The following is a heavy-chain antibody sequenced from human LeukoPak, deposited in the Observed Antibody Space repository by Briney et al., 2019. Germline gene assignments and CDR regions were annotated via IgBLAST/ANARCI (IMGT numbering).Heavy chain of an antibody. D-gene: IGHD3-22*01. CDR1: GFTFTSYW. CDR2: ISGSGGNT. V-gene: IGHV3-23*01. Sequence: GGSLRLSCAASGFTFTSYWMSWVRQAPGKGLEWVSGISGSGGNTYYADSVKGRFTISRDNSKNTLYLQMNSLRAEDTAVYYCAKGHQVVMDAFDIWGQGTMVTVSS. CDR3: AKGHQVVMDAFDI. J-gene: IGHJ3*02.